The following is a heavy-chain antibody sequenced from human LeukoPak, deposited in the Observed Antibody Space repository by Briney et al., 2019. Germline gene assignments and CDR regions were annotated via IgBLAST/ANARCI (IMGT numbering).Heavy chain of an antibody. CDR1: GYSFTSYW. CDR3: ARHDGLTGTTGDY. D-gene: IGHD1-20*01. CDR2: IYPGDSDT. J-gene: IGHJ4*02. Sequence: GESLKISCQGSGYSFTSYWIGWVRQMPGKGLEWMGIIYPGDSDTRYSPSFQGQVTISAHKSIRTAYLQCSSLKASDTAMYYCARHDGLTGTTGDYWGQGTLVTVSS. V-gene: IGHV5-51*01.